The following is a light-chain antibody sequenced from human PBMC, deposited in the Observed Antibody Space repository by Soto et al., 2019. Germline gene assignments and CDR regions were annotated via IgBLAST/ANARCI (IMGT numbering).Light chain of an antibody. CDR3: QQYGNSPWT. CDR1: QSVSSSY. V-gene: IGKV3-20*01. J-gene: IGKJ1*01. CDR2: GAS. Sequence: DIVLTQSPGTLCLSPGERATLSCRASQSVSSSYLAWYQQKRGQAPGLLIYGASSRATGIPDRFSGSGSGTDFTLTIMRLEPEDFAVYYCQQYGNSPWTFGQGTKVEI.